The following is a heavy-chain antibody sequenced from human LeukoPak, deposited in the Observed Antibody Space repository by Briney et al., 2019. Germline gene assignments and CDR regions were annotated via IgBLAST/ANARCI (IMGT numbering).Heavy chain of an antibody. CDR2: INSRGKTI. D-gene: IGHD4-17*01. J-gene: IGHJ4*02. CDR3: ASLYYGAADY. V-gene: IGHV3-11*01. Sequence: PGGSLRLSCAASGLTFNDYSMSWIRQAPGKGLEWVSYINSRGKTIYYADFVKGRFTISRDNAKSSLYLQMNSLRAEDTAVYYCASLYYGAADYWGQGILVTVSS. CDR1: GLTFNDYS.